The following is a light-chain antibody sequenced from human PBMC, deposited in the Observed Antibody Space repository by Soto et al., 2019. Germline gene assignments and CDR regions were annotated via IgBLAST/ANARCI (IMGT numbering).Light chain of an antibody. CDR3: QQYGTSEII. CDR1: QSVRSN. CDR2: AAS. V-gene: IGKV3D-15*01. Sequence: EIVMRQSPATLSVSPGERATLSCRASQSVRSNLAWYHQRPGQAPRLLIYAASARATGVPDRYSASGSGTDFTLPISRLEPEDFAVFFCQQYGTSEIIFGQGTRLEIK. J-gene: IGKJ5*01.